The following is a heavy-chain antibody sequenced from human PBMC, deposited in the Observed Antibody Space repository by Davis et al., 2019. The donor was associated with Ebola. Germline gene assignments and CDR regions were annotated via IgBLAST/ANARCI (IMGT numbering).Heavy chain of an antibody. V-gene: IGHV1-18*04. J-gene: IGHJ4*02. CDR3: ARAPNYDVLTGTSSYYFDY. D-gene: IGHD3-9*01. CDR2: ISGFNTNT. Sequence: SVTVSRLSSVYTHTSYGLVWVRQAPGLGLEWMGWISGFNTNTNFAQKFQGRVTVSKDTSTNTAYMDLRSLTSDDTAIDYCARAPNYDVLTGTSSYYFDYWGQGTLVTVSS. CDR1: VYTHTSYG.